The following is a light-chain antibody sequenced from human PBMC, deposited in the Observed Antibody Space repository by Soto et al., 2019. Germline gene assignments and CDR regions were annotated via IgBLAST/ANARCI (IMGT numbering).Light chain of an antibody. CDR2: EVS. V-gene: IGLV2-14*01. CDR3: SSYTSSSTYV. J-gene: IGLJ1*01. CDR1: SSDVGGYNY. Sequence: QSALTQPAPVSGSPGQSITISCTGTSSDVGGYNYVPWYQQHPGKAPKLMIYEVSNRPSGVSNRFSGSKSGNTASLTISGLQAEDEADYYCSSYTSSSTYVFGTGTKVTV.